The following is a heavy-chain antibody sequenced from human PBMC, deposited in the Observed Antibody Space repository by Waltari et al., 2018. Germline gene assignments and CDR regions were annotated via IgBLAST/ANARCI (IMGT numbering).Heavy chain of an antibody. V-gene: IGHV3-21*01. CDR1: GFTFSSYS. CDR3: ARGDLGWFDP. D-gene: IGHD3-3*01. Sequence: EVQLVESGGGLVKPGGALRLSCAASGFTFSSYSMNWVRQAPGKGLEWVSSIRSSSSYIYYADSVKGRFTITRDNAKNSLYLQMNSLRAEDTAVYYCARGDLGWFDPWGQGTLVTVSS. CDR2: IRSSSSYI. J-gene: IGHJ5*02.